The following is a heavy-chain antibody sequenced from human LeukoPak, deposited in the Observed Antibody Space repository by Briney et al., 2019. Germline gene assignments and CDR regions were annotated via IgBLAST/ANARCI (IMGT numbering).Heavy chain of an antibody. CDR3: ARDRDGYNFGHFDY. V-gene: IGHV1-69*13. Sequence: ASVKVSCKASGGTFSSYAISWVRQAPGQGLEWMGGIIPIFGTANYAQKFQGRVTITADESTSTAYMELSSLRSEDTAVYYCARDRDGYNFGHFDYWGQGTLVTVSS. D-gene: IGHD5-24*01. CDR1: GGTFSSYA. CDR2: IIPIFGTA. J-gene: IGHJ4*02.